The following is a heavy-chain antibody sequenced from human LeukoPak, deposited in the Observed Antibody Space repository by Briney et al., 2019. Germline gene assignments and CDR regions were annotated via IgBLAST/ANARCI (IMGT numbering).Heavy chain of an antibody. J-gene: IGHJ4*02. CDR3: ARDGYNPLYYFDY. D-gene: IGHD5-24*01. CDR2: ISGSAITT. Sequence: SGGSLRLSCTASGFTFSSYAMSWVRQAPGKGLEWVSTISGSAITTYYADSVTGRFTISRDNSKNTLYLQMNSLRAEDTAVYYCARDGYNPLYYFDYWGQGTLVTVSS. CDR1: GFTFSSYA. V-gene: IGHV3-23*01.